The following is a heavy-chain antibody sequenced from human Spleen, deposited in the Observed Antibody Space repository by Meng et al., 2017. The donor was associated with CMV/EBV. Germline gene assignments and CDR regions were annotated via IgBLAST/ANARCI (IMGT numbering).Heavy chain of an antibody. CDR1: GFPFSAFG. CDR3: ARDSAPYYYDRSAHCYECQYYFDY. V-gene: IGHV3-21*01. Sequence: GGSLRLSCAASGFPFSAFGMHWVRQAPGKGLEWVSSISGNGDYIYYADSLKGRFTISRDNARNSLYLQMNSLRAEDTAVYHCARDSAPYYYDRSAHCYECQYYFDYWGQGTLVTVSS. J-gene: IGHJ4*02. CDR2: ISGNGDYI. D-gene: IGHD3-22*01.